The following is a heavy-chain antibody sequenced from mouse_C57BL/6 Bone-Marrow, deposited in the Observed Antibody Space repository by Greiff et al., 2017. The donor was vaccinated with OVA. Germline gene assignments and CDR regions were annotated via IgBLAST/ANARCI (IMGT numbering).Heavy chain of an antibody. D-gene: IGHD1-1*01. CDR2: IYPGSGST. CDR1: GYTFTSYW. V-gene: IGHV1-55*01. CDR3: AKPYYGSSYWYFDV. Sequence: QVQLQQSGAELVKPGASVKMSCKASGYTFTSYWITWVKQRPGQGLEWIGDIYPGSGSTNYNEKFKSKATLTLDTSSSTAYMQLSSLTSEDSAVYYCAKPYYGSSYWYFDVWGTGTTVTVSS. J-gene: IGHJ1*03.